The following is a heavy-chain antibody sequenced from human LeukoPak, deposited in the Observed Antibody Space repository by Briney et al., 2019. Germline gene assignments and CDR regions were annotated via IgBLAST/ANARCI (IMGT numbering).Heavy chain of an antibody. CDR3: ASAPYDFWSGYNWFDP. D-gene: IGHD3-3*01. J-gene: IGHJ5*02. Sequence: PSETLSLTCSVSGGSISSYYWSWIRQPPGKGLEWIGSIYYSGSTYYNPSLKSRVTISVDTSKNQFSLKLSSVTAADTAVYYCASAPYDFWSGYNWFDPWGQGTLVTVSS. CDR1: GGSISSYY. CDR2: IYYSGST. V-gene: IGHV4-59*12.